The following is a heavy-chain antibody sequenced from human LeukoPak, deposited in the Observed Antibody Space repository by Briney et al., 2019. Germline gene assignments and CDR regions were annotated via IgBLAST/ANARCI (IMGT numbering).Heavy chain of an antibody. V-gene: IGHV3-30*04. CDR2: ISYDGSNK. CDR3: AREGSMVPGVGIFGFDY. J-gene: IGHJ4*02. D-gene: IGHD3-10*01. Sequence: GGSLRLSCAASGFTFSSYAMHWVRQAPGKGLEWVAVISYDGSNKYYADSVKGRFTISRDNSKNTLYLQMNSLRAEDMAVYYCAREGSMVPGVGIFGFDYWGQGTLVTVSS. CDR1: GFTFSSYA.